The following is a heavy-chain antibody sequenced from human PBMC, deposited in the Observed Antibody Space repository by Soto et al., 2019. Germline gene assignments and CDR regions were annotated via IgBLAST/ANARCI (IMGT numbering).Heavy chain of an antibody. V-gene: IGHV1-69*06. J-gene: IGHJ5*02. CDR1: GGTFSNYA. Sequence: QIHLVQSGAEVKKPGSSVNISCKASGGTFSNYAISWVRQAPGQGLEWMGGITPIFDTTNYAQKFQGRLTITADTSTSTAYMELSGLRSDDTTIYYWARYPNSLNNWFDPWGQGTQVTVSS. CDR2: ITPIFDTT. CDR3: ARYPNSLNNWFDP. D-gene: IGHD3-9*01.